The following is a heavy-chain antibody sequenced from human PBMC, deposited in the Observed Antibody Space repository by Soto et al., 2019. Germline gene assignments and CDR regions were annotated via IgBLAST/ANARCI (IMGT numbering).Heavy chain of an antibody. CDR2: INHSGST. J-gene: IGHJ5*02. V-gene: IGHV4-34*01. D-gene: IGHD2-2*01. Sequence: LTCAVYGGSFSGYYWSCIRQPPGKGLEWIGEINHSGSTNYNPSLKSRVTISVDTSKNQFSLKLSSVIAADTAVYYCARHAIVVVPASFDPWGQGTLVTVSS. CDR3: ARHAIVVVPASFDP. CDR1: GGSFSGYY.